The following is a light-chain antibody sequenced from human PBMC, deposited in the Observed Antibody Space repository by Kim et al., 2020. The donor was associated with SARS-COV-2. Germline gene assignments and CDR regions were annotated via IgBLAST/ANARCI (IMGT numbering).Light chain of an antibody. CDR1: SGHSSYA. CDR2: LNSDGSH. J-gene: IGLJ2*01. V-gene: IGLV4-69*01. CDR3: QTWGTGIHVV. Sequence: QPVLTQSPSASASRGASVKLTCTLSSGHSSYAIAWHQQQPEKSPRYLMKLNSDGSHSKGDGIPDRFSGSSSGAERYLTISSLQSEDEADYYCQTWGTGIHVVFGGGTQLTVL.